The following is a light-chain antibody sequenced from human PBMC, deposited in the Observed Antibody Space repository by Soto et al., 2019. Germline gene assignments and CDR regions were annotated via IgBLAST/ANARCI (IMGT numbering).Light chain of an antibody. CDR2: AAS. V-gene: IGKV1-9*01. J-gene: IGKJ1*01. Sequence: DIQLTQSPSFLSASVGDRVTITCRASQGISSFLAWYQQSPGKAPNLLISAASTLQSGVPSRFSSSGSGTEFTLTVSSLQPEDFATYYCQQLNDYPRTFGQGTKVDIK. CDR3: QQLNDYPRT. CDR1: QGISSF.